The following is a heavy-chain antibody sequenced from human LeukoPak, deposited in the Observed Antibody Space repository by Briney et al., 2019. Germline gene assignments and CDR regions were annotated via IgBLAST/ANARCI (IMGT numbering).Heavy chain of an antibody. D-gene: IGHD2-2*01. CDR3: ARRAIVVVPAARGSSYNWNFFDC. Sequence: PSETLSLTCAVYGGSFSGYYWSWIRQPPGKGLEWIGEINHSGSTNYNPSLKSRVTISVDTSKNQFSLKLSSVTAADTAVYYCARRAIVVVPAARGSSYNWNFFDCRGQGTLVTVSS. V-gene: IGHV4-34*01. CDR2: INHSGST. CDR1: GGSFSGYY. J-gene: IGHJ4*02.